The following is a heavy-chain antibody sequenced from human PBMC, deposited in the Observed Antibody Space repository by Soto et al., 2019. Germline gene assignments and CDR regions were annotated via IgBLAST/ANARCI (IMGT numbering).Heavy chain of an antibody. D-gene: IGHD2-15*01. CDR3: AKDRGSIVVVVAATGGLSWFDP. J-gene: IGHJ5*02. V-gene: IGHV3-23*01. CDR2: ISGSGGST. Sequence: GSLRLSCAASGFTFSSYAMSWVRQALGKGLEWVSAISGSGGSTYYADSVKGGFTTSGDNSKNTLYLQMKSLRAEDTAVYYCAKDRGSIVVVVAATGGLSWFDPWGQGTLVTVSS. CDR1: GFTFSSYA.